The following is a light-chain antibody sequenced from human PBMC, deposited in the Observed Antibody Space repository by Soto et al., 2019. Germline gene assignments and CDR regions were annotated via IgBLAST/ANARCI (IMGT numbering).Light chain of an antibody. J-gene: IGKJ3*01. CDR2: KAS. CDR1: QSISSW. Sequence: DIQMTQSPSTLSASVGDRVTITCRASQSISSWLAWYQQKPGKAPKLLIYKASSLESGVPSRFSGSGSGTEVTLTISSLQPDDFATYYCQQYNSYWFTFGPGTKVDIK. V-gene: IGKV1-5*03. CDR3: QQYNSYWFT.